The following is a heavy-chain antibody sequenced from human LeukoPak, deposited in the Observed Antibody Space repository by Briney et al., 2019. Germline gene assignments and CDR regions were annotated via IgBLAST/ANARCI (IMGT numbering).Heavy chain of an antibody. V-gene: IGHV3-66*01. CDR3: ARDGENHYYDY. CDR2: IYSGGTI. Sequence: GGSLRLSCAASGFTVSSNHNHMSWVRQALGKGLEWVSVIYSGGTIFYADSVKGRFTISRDNSKNTVYLEMNSLRAEDTAVYYCARDGENHYYDYWGQGTLVTVST. CDR1: GFTVSSNH. J-gene: IGHJ4*02. D-gene: IGHD7-27*01.